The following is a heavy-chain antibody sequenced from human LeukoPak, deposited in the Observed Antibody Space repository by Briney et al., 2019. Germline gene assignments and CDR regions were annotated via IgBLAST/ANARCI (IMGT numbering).Heavy chain of an antibody. J-gene: IGHJ4*02. CDR2: ISYDGSNK. D-gene: IGHD5-12*01. V-gene: IGHV3-30-3*01. CDR3: ARRPYSGYDLAFDY. Sequence: PGRSLRLSCAASGFTFSSYAMHWVRQAPGKGLEWVAVISYDGSNKYYADSVKGRFTISRDNSKNTLYLQMNSLRAEDTAVYYCARRPYSGYDLAFDYWGQGTLVTVSS. CDR1: GFTFSSYA.